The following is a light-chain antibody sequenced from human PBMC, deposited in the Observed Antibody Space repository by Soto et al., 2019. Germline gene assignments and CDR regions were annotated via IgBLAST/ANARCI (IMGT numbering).Light chain of an antibody. CDR3: QQYNHYWT. Sequence: DIQMTQSPSTLSASVGDRVTITCRASQTITNWLAWYQQKPGKAPKLLIYGASISESGVPSRFSGSGSGTEFTLTIISLQPEDFATYYCQQYNHYWTFGQGTKVEIK. J-gene: IGKJ1*01. CDR2: GAS. V-gene: IGKV1-5*01. CDR1: QTITNW.